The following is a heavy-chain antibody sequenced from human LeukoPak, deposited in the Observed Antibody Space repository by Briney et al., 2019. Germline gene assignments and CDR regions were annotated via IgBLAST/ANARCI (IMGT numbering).Heavy chain of an antibody. CDR1: GFTFSSYS. D-gene: IGHD3-10*01. V-gene: IGHV3-48*01. J-gene: IGHJ3*02. Sequence: GGSLRLSCAASGFTFSSYSMNWVRQAPGKGLEWVSYISSSSSTIHYADSVKGRFTISRDNAKNSLYLQVNSLRAEDTAVYYCAKGRLHDGFDIWGQGTMVTVSS. CDR3: AKGRLHDGFDI. CDR2: ISSSSSTI.